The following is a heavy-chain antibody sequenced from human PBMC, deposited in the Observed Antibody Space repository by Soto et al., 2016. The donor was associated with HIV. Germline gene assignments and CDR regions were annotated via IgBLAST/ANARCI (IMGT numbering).Heavy chain of an antibody. Sequence: QVQLVESGGGLVKPGGSLRLSCAASGFIFSDYYMTWIRQAPGKGLEWVSYISGSGSTIYYADSVKGRFTISRDNAKNSLYLQMSSVRAEDTAMYYCATTFGVILMGEGYMDVWGKGDHGHRLF. CDR1: GFIFSDYY. CDR3: ATTFGVILMGEGYMDV. D-gene: IGHD3-3*01. V-gene: IGHV3-11*04. CDR2: ISGSGSTI. J-gene: IGHJ6*03.